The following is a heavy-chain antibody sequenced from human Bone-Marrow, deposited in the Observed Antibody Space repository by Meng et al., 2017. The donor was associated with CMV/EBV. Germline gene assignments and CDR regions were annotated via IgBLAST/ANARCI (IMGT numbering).Heavy chain of an antibody. V-gene: IGHV1-69*05. Sequence: SVKVSCKASGGTFSSYAISWVRQDPGQGLEWMGGIIPIFGTANYAQKFQGRVTITTDESTSTAYMELSSLRSEDTAVYYCARVTVAGTFWPNYYGMDVWGQGTTVNVSS. CDR2: IIPIFGTA. J-gene: IGHJ6*01. CDR3: ARVTVAGTFWPNYYGMDV. D-gene: IGHD6-19*01. CDR1: GGTFSSYA.